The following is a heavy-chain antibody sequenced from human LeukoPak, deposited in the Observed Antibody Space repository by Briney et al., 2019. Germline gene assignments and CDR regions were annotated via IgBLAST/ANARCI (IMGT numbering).Heavy chain of an antibody. Sequence: ASVKVSCKASGFSFATSAMQWVRQARGQRLEWIGWIVVGSGNTNYAQEFQERVTITRDTSTSTAYLELSSLRSEDTAVYFCAADLPYSNYGPLDYWGQGTLVTVSS. D-gene: IGHD4-11*01. V-gene: IGHV1-58*02. J-gene: IGHJ4*02. CDR3: AADLPYSNYGPLDY. CDR2: IVVGSGNT. CDR1: GFSFATSA.